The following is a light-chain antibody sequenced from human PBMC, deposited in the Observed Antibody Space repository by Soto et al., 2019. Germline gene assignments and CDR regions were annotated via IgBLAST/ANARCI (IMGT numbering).Light chain of an antibody. CDR1: QSISNW. J-gene: IGKJ2*01. V-gene: IGKV1-5*03. Sequence: DIQMTQSPSTLSASVGDRVTITCRASQSISNWLAWYQQKPGKAPKRLISRASSLESGVPSRFSGSGSGTACTLTISSLQPDDFATYYCQQYDSYPYTFGQGTKLEIK. CDR2: RAS. CDR3: QQYDSYPYT.